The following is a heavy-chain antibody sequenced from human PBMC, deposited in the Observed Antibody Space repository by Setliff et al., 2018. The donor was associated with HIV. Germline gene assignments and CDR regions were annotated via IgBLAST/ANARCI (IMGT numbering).Heavy chain of an antibody. V-gene: IGHV4-59*08. CDR3: ARQPLGGWYDY. CDR1: GDSITSYY. Sequence: SETLSLTCNVSGDSITSYYWIWIRQSPGKGLEWIGYIYYSGDTNYNPSLKSRVTMSVDTSKNQFSLKLSSVTAADTAVYYCARQPLGGWYDYWGQGTLVTVSS. J-gene: IGHJ4*02. CDR2: IYYSGDT. D-gene: IGHD6-19*01.